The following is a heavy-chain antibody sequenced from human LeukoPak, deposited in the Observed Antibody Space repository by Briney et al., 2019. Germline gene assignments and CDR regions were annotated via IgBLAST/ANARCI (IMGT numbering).Heavy chain of an antibody. CDR1: GGSITGYY. CDR2: IYYDGNT. J-gene: IGHJ3*02. Sequence: PSEALSLTCTVSGGSITGYYWNWIRRPPGKGLEWIGYIYYDGNTNYSPSVKSEVTISLDMSKNQVSLKLSSVTAANTAVYYCARDQGISSDLDAFDIWGQGTMVTVSS. V-gene: IGHV4-59*01. CDR3: ARDQGISSDLDAFDI. D-gene: IGHD3-10*01.